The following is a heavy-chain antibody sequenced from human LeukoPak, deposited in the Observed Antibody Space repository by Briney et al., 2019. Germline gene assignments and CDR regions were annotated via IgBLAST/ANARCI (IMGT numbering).Heavy chain of an antibody. V-gene: IGHV4-59*01. CDR1: GGSITGYS. CDR2: IYYNGDT. D-gene: IGHD3-10*01. J-gene: IGHJ5*02. Sequence: SETLSLTCSVSGGSITGYSWSWIRQTPGKGLEWIGYIYYNGDTHYNPSPNSRLSMSVDTPNKQFSLNLRSVTAADTAVYYCVRGPYGSSISNWFDPWGQGLLVTVSS. CDR3: VRGPYGSSISNWFDP.